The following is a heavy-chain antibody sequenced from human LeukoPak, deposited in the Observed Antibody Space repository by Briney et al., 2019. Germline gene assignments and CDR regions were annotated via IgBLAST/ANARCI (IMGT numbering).Heavy chain of an antibody. D-gene: IGHD6-6*01. CDR3: AKDIAARLGYFDY. CDR2: IRWNSGSI. CDR1: GFTFDDYA. V-gene: IGHV3-9*01. Sequence: SLRLACAASGFTFDDYAMEWVRQAPGRGLGWVSGIRWNSGSIGYAGCVKGRFTISRDNAKNSLYMQMNSLRAEDTALYYCAKDIAARLGYFDYWGQGTLVTVSS. J-gene: IGHJ4*02.